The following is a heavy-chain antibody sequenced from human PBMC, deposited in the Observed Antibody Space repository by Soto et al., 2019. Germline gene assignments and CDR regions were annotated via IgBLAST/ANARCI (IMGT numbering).Heavy chain of an antibody. CDR2: ISAYNSNI. CDR3: XXXXXXAXGDY. Sequence: QVQLVQSGAEVKKPGASVKVSCKASGYTFTSYGISWXRQXXXXGLEWMGWISAYNSNINYAQKLQGRVTMTTDTSTSXAYMELRSLRSDDTAXXXXXXXXXXAXGDYWGQGTLVTVSS. J-gene: IGHJ4*02. V-gene: IGHV1-18*01. CDR1: GYTFTSYG. D-gene: IGHD7-27*01.